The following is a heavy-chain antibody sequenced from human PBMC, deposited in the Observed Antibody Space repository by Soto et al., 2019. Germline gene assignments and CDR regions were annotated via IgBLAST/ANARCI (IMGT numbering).Heavy chain of an antibody. CDR2: IYYSGST. CDR3: ARDDY. Sequence: QVQLQESGPGLVKPSETLSLTCTVSGGSVSSGSYYWSWIRQPPGKGLEWIGYIYYSGSTNYNPSRKSXVTISVDTSKNQFSLKLSSVTAADTAVYYCARDDYWGQGTLVTVSS. J-gene: IGHJ4*02. CDR1: GGSVSSGSYY. V-gene: IGHV4-61*01.